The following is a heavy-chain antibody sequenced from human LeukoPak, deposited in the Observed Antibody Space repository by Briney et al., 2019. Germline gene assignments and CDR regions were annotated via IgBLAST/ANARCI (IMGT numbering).Heavy chain of an antibody. V-gene: IGHV4-34*01. CDR3: ARDGYSGYDGL. D-gene: IGHD5-12*01. Sequence: SETLSLTCAVYGGSFSGYYWTWIRQPPGKGLEWIGEINHSGSTNYNPSLKSRVTISADTSRNHFSLNLSSVTAADTAVYYCARDGYSGYDGLWGQGTLVTVSS. CDR1: GGSFSGYY. CDR2: INHSGST. J-gene: IGHJ4*02.